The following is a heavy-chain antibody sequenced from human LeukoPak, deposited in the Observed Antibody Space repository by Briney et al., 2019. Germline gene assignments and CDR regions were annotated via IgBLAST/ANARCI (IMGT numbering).Heavy chain of an antibody. CDR3: AKTKNTGEDFWSGYWSSLDY. J-gene: IGHJ4*02. Sequence: GGSLRLSCAASGFTFSSYAMHWVRQAPGKGLEWVAVISYDGSNKYYADSVKGRFTISRDNSKNTLYLQMNSLRAEDTAVYYCAKTKNTGEDFWSGYWSSLDYWGQGTLVTVSS. CDR1: GFTFSSYA. CDR2: ISYDGSNK. D-gene: IGHD3-3*01. V-gene: IGHV3-30-3*02.